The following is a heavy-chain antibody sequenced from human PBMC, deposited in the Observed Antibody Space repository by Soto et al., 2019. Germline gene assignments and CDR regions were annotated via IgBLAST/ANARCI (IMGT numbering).Heavy chain of an antibody. CDR2: ISGNGRTM. J-gene: IGHJ5*02. CDR1: GFTFSDFY. V-gene: IGHV3-11*01. D-gene: IGHD1-26*01. CDR3: ARDGRGPSALDP. Sequence: QVQLVEAGGGLVKPGGSLRLSCAASGFTFSDFYMNWIRQAPGKGLEWLSYISGNGRTMYYADSVKGRFTSSRDNTKKSLYLEMTSLRADDSAMYYCARDGRGPSALDPWGQGTLVTVSS.